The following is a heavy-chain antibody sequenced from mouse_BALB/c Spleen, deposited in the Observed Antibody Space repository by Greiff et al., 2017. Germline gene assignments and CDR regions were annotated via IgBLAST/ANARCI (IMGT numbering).Heavy chain of an antibody. V-gene: IGHV1-4*01. CDR2: INPSTGYT. CDR3: ARYDGDYYAMDY. J-gene: IGHJ4*01. Sequence: QVQLQQSGTVLARPGASVKMSCKASGYSFTSYWMHWVKQRPGQGLEWIGYINPSTGYTEYNQKFKDKATLTADKSSSTAYMQLSSLTSEDSAVYYCARYDGDYYAMDYWGQGTSVTVSS. CDR1: GYSFTSYW. D-gene: IGHD2-14*01.